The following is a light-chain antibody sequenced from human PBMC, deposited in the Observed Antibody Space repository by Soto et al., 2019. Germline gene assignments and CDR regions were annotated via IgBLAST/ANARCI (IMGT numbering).Light chain of an antibody. CDR2: WAS. Sequence: DIEMTQSPDSLAVSLGERATFNCKSSQSGLYNSNNKTYLAWYQQKPGQPPKLLIYWASTRESGVPDRFSGSGSGTDFTLTISSLQAEDVAVYYCQQYYSTPRTFGQGTKVDIK. J-gene: IGKJ1*01. CDR1: QSGLYNSNNKTY. V-gene: IGKV4-1*01. CDR3: QQYYSTPRT.